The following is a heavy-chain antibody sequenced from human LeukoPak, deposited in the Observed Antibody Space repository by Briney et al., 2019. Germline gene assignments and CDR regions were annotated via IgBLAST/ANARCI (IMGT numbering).Heavy chain of an antibody. D-gene: IGHD5-12*01. CDR3: ARDHGYALDY. J-gene: IGHJ4*02. Sequence: GGSLRLSCVASGFTFSYYSMNWVRQAPGKGLEWVSYINSISGEIWYADSVKGRFTISRDDAKNSLYLQVNSLRDEDTAVYYCARDHGYALDYWGQGTLVTVSS. V-gene: IGHV3-48*02. CDR1: GFTFSYYS. CDR2: INSISGEI.